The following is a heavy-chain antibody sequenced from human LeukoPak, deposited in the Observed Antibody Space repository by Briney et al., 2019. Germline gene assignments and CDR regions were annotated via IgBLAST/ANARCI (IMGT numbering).Heavy chain of an antibody. D-gene: IGHD3-10*01. V-gene: IGHV5-51*01. J-gene: IGHJ3*02. Sequence: GESLKISLTGSGYSFTSYWIVWVRQMPGKGLELMGIIYPGDSDTIYSPSFQGQVTISADKSISTAYLQWSSLKASDTAMYYCARQYRAIGLWGPHDAFDMWGLGTMVTVSS. CDR2: IYPGDSDT. CDR3: ARQYRAIGLWGPHDAFDM. CDR1: GYSFTSYW.